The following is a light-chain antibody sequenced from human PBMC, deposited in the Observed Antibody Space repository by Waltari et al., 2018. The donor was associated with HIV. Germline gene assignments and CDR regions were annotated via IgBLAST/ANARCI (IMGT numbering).Light chain of an antibody. J-gene: IGLJ2*01. Sequence: SYELTQPASASVSTGQTARLTCSGDKLGDNYVSWYQQKPGQSPVVVIYQEKKRPSGIPERFSGSNSGNTATLTISGTQALDEADYYCQAWDSSTVVFGGGTKVTVL. V-gene: IGLV3-1*01. CDR1: KLGDNY. CDR3: QAWDSSTVV. CDR2: QEK.